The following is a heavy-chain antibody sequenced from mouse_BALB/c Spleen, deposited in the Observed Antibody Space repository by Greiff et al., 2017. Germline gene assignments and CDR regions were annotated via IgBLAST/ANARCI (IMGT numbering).Heavy chain of an antibody. CDR1: GFTFSSYA. CDR3: ARGLYGYDGFAY. J-gene: IGHJ3*01. V-gene: IGHV5-6-5*01. CDR2: ISSGGST. D-gene: IGHD2-2*01. Sequence: EVKLVESGGGLVQPGGSRKLSCAASGFTFSSYAMSWVRQTPEKRLEWVASISSGGSTYYPDSVKGRFTISRDNARNILYLQMSSLRSEDTAMYYCARGLYGYDGFAYWGQGTLVTVSA.